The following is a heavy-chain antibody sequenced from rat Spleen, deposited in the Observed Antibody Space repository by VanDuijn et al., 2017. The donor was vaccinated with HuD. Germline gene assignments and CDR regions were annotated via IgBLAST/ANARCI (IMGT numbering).Heavy chain of an antibody. V-gene: IGHV5-19*01. J-gene: IGHJ3*01. D-gene: IGHD2-7*01. CDR1: GFTFSNYG. Sequence: EVQLVETGGGLVQPGSSLKLSCAASGFTFSNYGMYWIRQAPTKGLEWVASISPSGGSTYYRDSVKGRFTISRDNARSTLYLQMDSLRSEDTATYYCATDDSRISRFAYWGQGTLVTVSS. CDR3: ATDDSRISRFAY. CDR2: ISPSGGST.